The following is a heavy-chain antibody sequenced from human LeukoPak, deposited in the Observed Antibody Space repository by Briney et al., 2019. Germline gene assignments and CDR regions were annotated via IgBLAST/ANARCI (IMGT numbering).Heavy chain of an antibody. CDR3: ARAPPTTTDYGDYLTRWDYFDY. CDR2: INWNGGSI. CDR1: GFTFDDYG. D-gene: IGHD4-17*01. Sequence: GGSLRLSCAASGFTFDDYGMSWVRQAPGKGLEWVSGINWNGGSIGYADSVKGRFTISRDNAKNSLYLQMNSLRAEDTALYHCARAPPTTTDYGDYLTRWDYFDYWGQGTLVTVSS. V-gene: IGHV3-20*01. J-gene: IGHJ4*02.